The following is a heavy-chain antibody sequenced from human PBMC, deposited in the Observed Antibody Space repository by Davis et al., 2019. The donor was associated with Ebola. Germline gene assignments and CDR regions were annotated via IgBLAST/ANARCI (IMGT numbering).Heavy chain of an antibody. D-gene: IGHD3-10*01. CDR2: IYYSGST. V-gene: IGHV4-39*07. J-gene: IGHJ5*02. CDR3: ARDAVFGWFDP. Sequence: SETLSLTCTVSGGSISSNTYYWGWIRQPPGKGLEWIGTIYYSGSTYYNPSLKNRVTISLDTSENQFSLKMTSVTATDTAVYYCARDAVFGWFDPWGQGTLVTVSS. CDR1: GGSISSNTYY.